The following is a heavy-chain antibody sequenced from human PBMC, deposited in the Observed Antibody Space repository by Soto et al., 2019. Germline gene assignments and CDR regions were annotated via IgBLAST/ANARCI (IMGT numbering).Heavy chain of an antibody. Sequence: QVQLVQSGAEVKKPGASVKVSCKASGYTFTSYGISWVRQAPGQGLEWMGWISAYNGNTNYAQKLQGRVTMTTDTSPSPADMELMSLRADDTAVYYCARRDFGVVPFDYWGQGTLVTVSS. CDR2: ISAYNGNT. CDR1: GYTFTSYG. J-gene: IGHJ4*02. V-gene: IGHV1-18*01. D-gene: IGHD3-3*01. CDR3: ARRDFGVVPFDY.